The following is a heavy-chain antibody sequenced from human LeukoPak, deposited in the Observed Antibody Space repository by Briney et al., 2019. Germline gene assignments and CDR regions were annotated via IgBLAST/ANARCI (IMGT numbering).Heavy chain of an antibody. D-gene: IGHD6-13*01. CDR3: ARGSGRIAAAGTVTYYYYMDV. Sequence: ASVKVSCKASGYTFTSYDINWVRQATGQGLEWMGWMNPNSGNTGYAQKFQGRVTITRNTSISTAYMGLSSLRSEDTAVYYCARGSGRIAAAGTVTYYYYMDVWGKGTTVTVSS. CDR1: GYTFTSYD. CDR2: MNPNSGNT. J-gene: IGHJ6*03. V-gene: IGHV1-8*03.